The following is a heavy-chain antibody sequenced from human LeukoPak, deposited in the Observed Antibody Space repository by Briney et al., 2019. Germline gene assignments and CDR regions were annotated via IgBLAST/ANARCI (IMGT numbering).Heavy chain of an antibody. CDR2: IIPIFGTA. CDR1: GGTFSSYA. Sequence: SVKVSCKASGGTFSSYAISWVRQAPGQGLEWMGGIIPIFGTANYAQKFQGRVTITADESSNTAYMELSSLTSEDTAIYYCARGVPATIRGGSNYFDFWGQGTLVTVSS. J-gene: IGHJ4*02. CDR3: ARGVPATIRGGSNYFDF. V-gene: IGHV1-69*13. D-gene: IGHD2-2*02.